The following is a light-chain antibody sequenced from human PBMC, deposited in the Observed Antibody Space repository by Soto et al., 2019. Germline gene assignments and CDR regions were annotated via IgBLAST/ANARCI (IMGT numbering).Light chain of an antibody. J-gene: IGKJ1*01. CDR1: QFISNY. Sequence: DIQMTQSPSSLSASVGDRVTITCRASQFISNYLAWYQQKPGKVPKLLIYAASTLQSGVPFRFSGSGSATDFTLTISSLQPEDVATYYCQKYNSAPWTFGQGTKVEIK. V-gene: IGKV1-27*01. CDR2: AAS. CDR3: QKYNSAPWT.